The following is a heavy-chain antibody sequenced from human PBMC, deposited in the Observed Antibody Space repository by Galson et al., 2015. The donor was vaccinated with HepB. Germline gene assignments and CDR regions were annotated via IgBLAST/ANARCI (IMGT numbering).Heavy chain of an antibody. D-gene: IGHD1-1*01. Sequence: SVKVSCKAAGYIFSGYYMHWVRQAPGQGLEWMGRINPNSGDANYAQRFQGRVTMTRDTSIRTAYMELSRLRSDDTAVYYCARAHRTGTHLWDYWGQGTLVTVSS. J-gene: IGHJ4*02. CDR2: INPNSGDA. CDR3: ARAHRTGTHLWDY. V-gene: IGHV1-2*06. CDR1: GYIFSGYY.